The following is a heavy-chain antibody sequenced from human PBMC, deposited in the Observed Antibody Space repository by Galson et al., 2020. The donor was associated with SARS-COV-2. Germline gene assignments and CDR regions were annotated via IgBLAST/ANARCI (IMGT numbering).Heavy chain of an antibody. V-gene: IGHV3-30*18. Sequence: GESLKISCAASGFTFSSYGMHWVRQAPGKGLEWVAVISYDGSNKYYADSVKGRFTISRDNSKNTLYLQMNSLRAGDTAVYYCAKDLSGSYYLVLYYYYMGAWGKGTRVTGSS. J-gene: IGHJ6*03. CDR2: ISYDGSNK. CDR3: AKDLSGSYYLVLYYYYMGA. CDR1: GFTFSSYG. D-gene: IGHD1-26*01.